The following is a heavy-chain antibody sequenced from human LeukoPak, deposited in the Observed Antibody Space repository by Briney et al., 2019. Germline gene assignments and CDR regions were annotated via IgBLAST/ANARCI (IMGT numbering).Heavy chain of an antibody. CDR1: GFTFSNNY. D-gene: IGHD5-24*01. CDR3: ARTFVSGDGQKVGYFDY. V-gene: IGHV3-53*01. J-gene: IGHJ4*02. Sequence: PGGSLRLSCAASGFTFSNNYLSWVRQAPGKGLEWVSLIYPSGNIYYTESVKGRFTISRDNSKNTVYLQMNTLRAEDTAVYYCARTFVSGDGQKVGYFDYWGQGTPVTVSS. CDR2: IYPSGNI.